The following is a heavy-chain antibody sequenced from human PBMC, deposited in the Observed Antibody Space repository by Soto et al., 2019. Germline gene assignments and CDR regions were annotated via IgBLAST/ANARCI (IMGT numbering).Heavy chain of an antibody. J-gene: IGHJ3*02. CDR3: ARILLQQLFLRVAFDI. Sequence: SETLSLTCAVYGGSFSGYHWSWIRQPPGKGLEWIGEINHSGSTNYNPSLKSRVTISVDTSKNQFSLKLSSVTAADTAVYYCARILLQQLFLRVAFDIWGQGTMVTVSS. D-gene: IGHD6-13*01. V-gene: IGHV4-34*01. CDR2: INHSGST. CDR1: GGSFSGYH.